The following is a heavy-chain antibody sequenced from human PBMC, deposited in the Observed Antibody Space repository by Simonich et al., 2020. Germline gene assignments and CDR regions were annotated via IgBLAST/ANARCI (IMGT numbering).Heavy chain of an antibody. J-gene: IGHJ4*02. D-gene: IGHD6-6*01. CDR2: IYYSGST. V-gene: IGHV4-39*01. CDR1: GGSISSSSYY. CDR3: ARWAYSSSYFDY. Sequence: QLQLQESGPGLVKPSETLSLTCTVSGGSISSSSYYWGWIRQPPGKGLEWIGSIYYSGSTYNNPSLKSRGTISVDTSKNQFSLKLSSVTAADTAVYYCARWAYSSSYFDYWGQGTLVTVSS.